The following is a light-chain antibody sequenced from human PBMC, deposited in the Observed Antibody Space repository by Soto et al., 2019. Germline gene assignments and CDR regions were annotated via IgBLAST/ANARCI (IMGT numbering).Light chain of an antibody. CDR1: QSVSSSY. J-gene: IGKJ5*01. Sequence: TQSPATLSVAPGERATLSCRASQSVSSSYLAWYQQKPGQAPRLLIYGASSRATGIPDRFSGSGSGTDFTLTISRLEPEDFAVYYCQQYSSSITFGQGTRLEIK. CDR3: QQYSSSIT. V-gene: IGKV3-20*01. CDR2: GAS.